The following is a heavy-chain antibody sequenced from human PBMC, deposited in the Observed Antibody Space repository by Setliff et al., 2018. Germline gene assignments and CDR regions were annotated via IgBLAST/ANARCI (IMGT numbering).Heavy chain of an antibody. J-gene: IGHJ5*01. CDR1: GASISSYY. V-gene: IGHV4-59*08. CDR2: INDRGST. CDR3: ARARYCSGGRCYWTWLDS. D-gene: IGHD2-15*01. Sequence: PSETLSLTCTVSGASISSYYWSWIRQPPGRGLEWIGEINDRGSTHYNPSLKSRVTISVDTSKNQFSLKLSSVTAADTAVYYCARARYCSGGRCYWTWLDSWAQGTLVTVS.